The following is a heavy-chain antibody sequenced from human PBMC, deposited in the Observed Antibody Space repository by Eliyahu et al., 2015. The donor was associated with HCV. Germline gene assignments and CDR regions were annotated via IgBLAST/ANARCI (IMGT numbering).Heavy chain of an antibody. D-gene: IGHD1-26*01. Sequence: QVQLVESGGGVVQPXRSLRLSCAASGFTFSRYGMHWXRPAPGKGLGWVAVXSYXGSNKYYADSXKGRFTIXRDNSKNTLYLQMNSLRAEDTAVYYCAKDQGSFSAFDYWGQGTLVTVSS. V-gene: IGHV3-30*18. CDR3: AKDQGSFSAFDY. CDR1: GFTFSRYG. J-gene: IGHJ4*02. CDR2: XSYXGSNK.